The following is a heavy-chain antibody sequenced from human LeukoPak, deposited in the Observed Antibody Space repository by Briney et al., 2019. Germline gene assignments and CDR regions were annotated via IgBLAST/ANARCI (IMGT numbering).Heavy chain of an antibody. Sequence: SETLSLTCTVSGGSISSYYWSWIRQPPGKGLEWIGYIYYSGSTNYNPSLKSRVTISVDTSKNQFSLRLSSVTAADTAVYYCARQATRQVIPYGMDVWGQGTTVTVSS. CDR1: GGSISSYY. CDR3: ARQATRQVIPYGMDV. CDR2: IYYSGST. J-gene: IGHJ6*02. D-gene: IGHD2/OR15-2a*01. V-gene: IGHV4-59*08.